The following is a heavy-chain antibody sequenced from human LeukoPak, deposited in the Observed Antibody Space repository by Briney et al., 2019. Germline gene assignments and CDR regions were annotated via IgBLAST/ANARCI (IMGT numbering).Heavy chain of an antibody. V-gene: IGHV4-38-2*02. J-gene: IGHJ4*02. D-gene: IGHD3-10*01. CDR3: ARDHGGSGSYRVDY. CDR2: IYYSGST. CDR1: GYSISSGYY. Sequence: PSETLSLTCSVSGYSISSGYYWGWIRQPPGKGLEWIGSIYYSGSTYYNPSLKSRVTISVDTSKNQFSLKLSSVTAADTAVYYCARDHGGSGSYRVDYWGQGTLVTVSS.